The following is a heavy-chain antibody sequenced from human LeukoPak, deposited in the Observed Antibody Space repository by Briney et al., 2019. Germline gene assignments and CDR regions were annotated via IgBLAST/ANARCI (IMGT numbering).Heavy chain of an antibody. V-gene: IGHV3-7*03. CDR2: IKQDGSEK. CDR3: AREKAYYDSSGYYSLFDY. J-gene: IGHJ4*02. Sequence: TGGSLRLSCAASGFTFSNYWMSWVRQAPGKGLEWVANIKQDGSEKYYVDSVKGRFTISRDNTKNSLYLQMNSLRAEDTAVYYCAREKAYYDSSGYYSLFDYWGQGTLVTVSS. D-gene: IGHD3-22*01. CDR1: GFTFSNYW.